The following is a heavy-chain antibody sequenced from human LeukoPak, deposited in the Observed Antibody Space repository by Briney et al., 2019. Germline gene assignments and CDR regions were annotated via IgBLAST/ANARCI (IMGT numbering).Heavy chain of an antibody. CDR3: ARDHVVIAAAGTGAFDI. D-gene: IGHD6-13*01. Sequence: GGSLRLSCAASGFTFSSYEMNWVRQAPGKGLEWVSYISSSGSTIYYADSVKGRFTISRDNAKNSLYLQMNSLRAEDTAVYYCARDHVVIAAAGTGAFDIWGQETMVTVSS. CDR2: ISSSGSTI. V-gene: IGHV3-48*03. CDR1: GFTFSSYE. J-gene: IGHJ3*02.